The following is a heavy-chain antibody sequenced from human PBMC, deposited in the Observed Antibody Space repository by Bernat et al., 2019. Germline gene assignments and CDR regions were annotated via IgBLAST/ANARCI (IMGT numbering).Heavy chain of an antibody. Sequence: EVQLVESGGGLVQPGGSLRLSCAASGFTFSSYAMSWVRQAPGKGLEWVSAISGSGGCTYYADSVKGRFTISRDNSKNTLYLQMNSLRAEDTAVYYCATDIYGSGSYIGYWGQGALVTVSS. CDR1: GFTFSSYA. CDR3: ATDIYGSGSYIGY. D-gene: IGHD3-10*01. CDR2: ISGSGGCT. J-gene: IGHJ4*02. V-gene: IGHV3-23*04.